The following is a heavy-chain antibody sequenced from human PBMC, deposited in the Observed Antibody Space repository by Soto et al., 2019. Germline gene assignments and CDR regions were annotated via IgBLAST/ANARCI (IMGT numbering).Heavy chain of an antibody. J-gene: IGHJ3*02. V-gene: IGHV3-11*06. CDR1: GFTFSDYY. Sequence: GGFLRLSCAASGFTFSDYYMSWIRQAPGKGLEWVSYISSSSSYTNYADSVKGRFTISRDNAKNSLYLQMDSLRAEDTAVYYCARNYDFWSGYSRLGAFDIWGQGTMVTVSS. D-gene: IGHD3-3*01. CDR3: ARNYDFWSGYSRLGAFDI. CDR2: ISSSSSYT.